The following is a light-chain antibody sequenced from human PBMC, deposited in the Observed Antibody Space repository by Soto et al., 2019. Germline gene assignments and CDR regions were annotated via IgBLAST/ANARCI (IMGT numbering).Light chain of an antibody. J-gene: IGKJ2*01. V-gene: IGKV3-20*01. CDR2: AAF. Sequence: DIVLTQSPGTPSLSPGERATLSCRASQSVGSNYLAWYQQKPGQAPRLLIYAAFSRATGIPDRFSGSGSGTDFTLTITRLEPEDFAVYYCQHYGTTVYTFGQGTKLEIK. CDR1: QSVGSNY. CDR3: QHYGTTVYT.